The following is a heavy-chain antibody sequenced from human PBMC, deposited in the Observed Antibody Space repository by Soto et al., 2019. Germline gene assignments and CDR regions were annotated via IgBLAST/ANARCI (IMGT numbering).Heavy chain of an antibody. CDR3: AKDRRAGGNYGVYSDF. V-gene: IGHV3-23*01. J-gene: IGHJ4*02. Sequence: EVQLLESGGGLVQPGGSLRLSCAASGFTFSSYGMTLVLQAPGKGLEWVSFSSATGAGTYYADSVKGRFTISRDNSKNTLYLQMTSLRADDTAVYYCAKDRRAGGNYGVYSDFWGQGALVIVSS. CDR2: SSATGAGT. CDR1: GFTFSSYG. D-gene: IGHD1-7*01.